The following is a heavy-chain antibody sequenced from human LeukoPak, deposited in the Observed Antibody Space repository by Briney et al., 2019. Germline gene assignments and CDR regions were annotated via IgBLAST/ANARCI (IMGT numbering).Heavy chain of an antibody. Sequence: SETLSLTCTVSAGSISSYYWSWIRQPPGKGLEWIGYIYYSGSTNYNPSLKSRVTISVDTSKNQFSLKLSSVTAADTAVYYCARWGALVTHRFYFDYWGQGTLVTVSS. V-gene: IGHV4-59*01. CDR2: IYYSGST. CDR1: AGSISSYY. D-gene: IGHD4-23*01. J-gene: IGHJ4*02. CDR3: ARWGALVTHRFYFDY.